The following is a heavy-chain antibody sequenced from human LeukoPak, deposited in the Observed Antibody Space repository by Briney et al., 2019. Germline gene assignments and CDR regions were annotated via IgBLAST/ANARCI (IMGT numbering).Heavy chain of an antibody. CDR2: FDPEDGET. V-gene: IGHV1-24*01. Sequence: ASVKVSCKVSGYTLTELSMHWVRQAPGKGLEWMGGFDPEDGETIYAQKFQGRVTMTEDTSTDTACMELSSLRSEDTAVYYCATAASWSYAFDIWGQGTMVTVSS. D-gene: IGHD6-13*01. CDR1: GYTLTELS. CDR3: ATAASWSYAFDI. J-gene: IGHJ3*02.